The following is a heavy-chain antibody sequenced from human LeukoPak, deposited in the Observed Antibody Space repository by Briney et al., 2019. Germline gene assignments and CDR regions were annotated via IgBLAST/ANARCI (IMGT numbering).Heavy chain of an antibody. CDR3: ARELYYYDSSGYYNDAFDI. CDR2: ISSSGSTI. D-gene: IGHD3-22*01. Sequence: GGSLRLSCAASGFTFSDYYMSWIRQAPGKGLEWVSYISSSGSTIYYADSVKGRFTISRDNAKNSLYLQMNSLRAEDTAVYYCARELYYYDSSGYYNDAFDIWGQGTMVTVSS. V-gene: IGHV3-11*01. J-gene: IGHJ3*02. CDR1: GFTFSDYY.